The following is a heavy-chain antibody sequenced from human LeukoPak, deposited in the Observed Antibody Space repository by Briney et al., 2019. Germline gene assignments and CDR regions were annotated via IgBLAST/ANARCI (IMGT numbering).Heavy chain of an antibody. CDR1: GGTFSSYA. J-gene: IGHJ3*02. CDR2: IIPILGIA. V-gene: IGHV1-69*04. D-gene: IGHD2-2*02. CDR3: ARREYCSSTSCYIDSAFDI. Sequence: SVKVSCKASGGTFSSYAISWVRQAPGQGLEWMGRIIPILGIANYAQKFQGRVTVTADKSTSTAYMELSSLRSEDTAVYYCARREYCSSTSCYIDSAFDIWGQGTMVTVSS.